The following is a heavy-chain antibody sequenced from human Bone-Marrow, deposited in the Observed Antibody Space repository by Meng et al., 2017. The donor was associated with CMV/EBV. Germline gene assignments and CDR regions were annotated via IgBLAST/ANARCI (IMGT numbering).Heavy chain of an antibody. V-gene: IGHV3-21*01. Sequence: GESLKISCAASGFTFSSYSMNWVRQAPGKRLEWVSSISSSSSYIYYADSVKGRFTISRDNAKNSLYLQMNSLRAEDTAVYYCARGTEADIVVVPAANWVYYYYYGMDVWGQGTTVTVSS. J-gene: IGHJ6*02. CDR1: GFTFSSYS. CDR2: ISSSSSYI. D-gene: IGHD2-2*01. CDR3: ARGTEADIVVVPAANWVYYYYYGMDV.